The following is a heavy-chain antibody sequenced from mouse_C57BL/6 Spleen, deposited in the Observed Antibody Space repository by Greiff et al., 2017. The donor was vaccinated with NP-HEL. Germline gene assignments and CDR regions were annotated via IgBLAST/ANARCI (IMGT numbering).Heavy chain of an antibody. CDR3: ARYITSPYWYFDV. V-gene: IGHV7-3*01. J-gene: IGHJ1*03. CDR1: GFTFTDYY. Sequence: EVMLVESGGGLVQPGGSLSLSCAASGFTFTDYYMSWVRQPPGKALEWLGFIRNKANGYTTEYSASVKGRFTISRDNSQSILYLQMKALRAEDSATYYCARYITSPYWYFDVWGTGTTVTVSS. CDR2: IRNKANGYTT.